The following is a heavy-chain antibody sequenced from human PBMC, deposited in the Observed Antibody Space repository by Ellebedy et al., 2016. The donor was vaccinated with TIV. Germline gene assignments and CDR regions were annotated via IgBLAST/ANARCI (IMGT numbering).Heavy chain of an antibody. CDR3: AKAGYGSGNFYTQNFDS. V-gene: IGHV3-23*01. CDR2: ISGSGDRT. Sequence: GESLKISCAASGFTFSIYAMSWVRQAPGKGLEWVSLISGSGDRTHYADSVKGRFTISRDNSKDTLYVQRNSLRAEDTAVYYCAKAGYGSGNFYTQNFDSWGQGTLDTVSA. CDR1: GFTFSIYA. J-gene: IGHJ4*02. D-gene: IGHD3-10*01.